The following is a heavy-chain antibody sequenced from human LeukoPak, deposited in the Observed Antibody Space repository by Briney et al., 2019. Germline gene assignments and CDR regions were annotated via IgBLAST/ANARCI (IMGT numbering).Heavy chain of an antibody. V-gene: IGHV3-53*01. CDR3: ARDSPKGRYAFDI. CDR2: IYGGGNI. D-gene: IGHD3-10*01. Sequence: GFLRLLCAASWVNVQSNYMNWVRQASGEGLELVSVIYGGGNIYYADSVKGRFTISRDNSKNTLYLQMNSLGAEDTAVYYCARDSPKGRYAFDIWGQGTMVTVSS. CDR1: WVNVQSNY. J-gene: IGHJ3*02.